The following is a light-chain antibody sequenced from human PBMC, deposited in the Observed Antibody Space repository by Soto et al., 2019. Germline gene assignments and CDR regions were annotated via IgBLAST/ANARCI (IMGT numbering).Light chain of an antibody. CDR3: LKDYNSPYN. CDR1: QGIKND. J-gene: IGKJ2*01. V-gene: IGKV1-6*01. CDR2: AAS. Sequence: AIQMTQSPSSLSASVGDRVTITCRASQGIKNDVAWYQQKPGKAPKLLIYAASSLQSGVPPRFSGSGSGTDFTLPISTLQPEDPATYYSLKDYNSPYNFGQGTQVHLK.